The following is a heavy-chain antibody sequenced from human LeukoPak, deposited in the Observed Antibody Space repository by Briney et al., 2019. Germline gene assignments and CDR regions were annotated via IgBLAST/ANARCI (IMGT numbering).Heavy chain of an antibody. CDR2: IYYSGST. CDR3: ARVVSIAAYWFDP. D-gene: IGHD6-6*01. J-gene: IGHJ5*02. Sequence: SETLSLTCTVSGGSISSYYWSWIRQPPGKGREWIGYIYYSGSTNHNPSLKSRVTISVDTSKNQFSLKLSSVTAADTAVYYCARVVSIAAYWFDPWGQGTLVTVSS. V-gene: IGHV4-59*01. CDR1: GGSISSYY.